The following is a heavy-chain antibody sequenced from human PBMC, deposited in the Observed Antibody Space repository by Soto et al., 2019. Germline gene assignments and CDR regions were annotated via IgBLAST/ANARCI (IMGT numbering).Heavy chain of an antibody. Sequence: QLKLHESGPGLVKSSETLSLTCTVSGGSISKSNYFWGWIRQAPGKGLEWIAIILYTGTTSYNSSLKSRVAISVDTTKNQFSQNLNVVTAADTAVYYCARLGWGNGDSDYWGQGTLVTVSS. J-gene: IGHJ4*02. D-gene: IGHD2-21*01. CDR2: ILYTGTT. CDR3: ARLGWGNGDSDY. V-gene: IGHV4-39*01. CDR1: GGSISKSNYF.